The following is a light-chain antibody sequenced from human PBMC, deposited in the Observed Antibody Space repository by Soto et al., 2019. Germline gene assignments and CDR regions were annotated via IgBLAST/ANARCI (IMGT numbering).Light chain of an antibody. CDR3: QQYNIWPPWT. CDR1: QSVSSD. J-gene: IGKJ1*01. Sequence: EIVMTQSPATLSVSPGERATLSCAASQSVSSDLAWYQQKPGQAPRLLIYGASIRATGFPARFSGSRSGTEFTLTISSLQSEDFAVYYCQQYNIWPPWTFGHGTQVDI. CDR2: GAS. V-gene: IGKV3-15*01.